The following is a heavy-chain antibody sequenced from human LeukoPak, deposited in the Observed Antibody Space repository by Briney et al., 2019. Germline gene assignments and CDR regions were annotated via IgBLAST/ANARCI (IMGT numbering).Heavy chain of an antibody. J-gene: IGHJ3*02. CDR2: INPNSGGT. D-gene: IGHD2-2*02. CDR3: ARVRVYQLLYIRGQPHDAFDI. Sequence: ASVKVSCKASGYTFTGYYMHWVRQAPGQGLEWMGWINPNSGGTNYAQKFQGRVTMTRDTSISTAYMALSRLRSDDTAVYYCARVRVYQLLYIRGQPHDAFDIWGQGTMVTVSS. CDR1: GYTFTGYY. V-gene: IGHV1-2*02.